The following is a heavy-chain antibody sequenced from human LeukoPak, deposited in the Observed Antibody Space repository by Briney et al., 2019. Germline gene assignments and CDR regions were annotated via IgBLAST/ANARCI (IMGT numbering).Heavy chain of an antibody. CDR3: ARVSTLVTPLAQRGNAFDI. J-gene: IGHJ3*02. CDR1: GGSFSGYY. CDR2: SNHNGSN. Sequence: SETLSLTCAVYGGSFSGYYCRWIRQPPGKGLEWIGESNHNGSNNYNPSLKSQFTISVNTSKNQFSLKLSSVTAADTAVYYCARVSTLVTPLAQRGNAFDIWGQGTRVTVSS. V-gene: IGHV4-34*01. D-gene: IGHD4-23*01.